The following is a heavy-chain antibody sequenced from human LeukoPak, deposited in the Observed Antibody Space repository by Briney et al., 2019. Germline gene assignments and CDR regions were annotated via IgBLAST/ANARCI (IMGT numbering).Heavy chain of an antibody. J-gene: IGHJ6*02. V-gene: IGHV3-21*01. CDR3: ARVDFRGAYAMDV. Sequence: GGSLRLSCAASGFIFSSYSMNWVRQAPGKGLEWVSSISATGNYIYYADSVKGRFTISRDNAKNSLYLQVNSLRAEDTAVYYCARVDFRGAYAMDVWGQGTTVTVSS. CDR1: GFIFSSYS. D-gene: IGHD3-10*01. CDR2: ISATGNYI.